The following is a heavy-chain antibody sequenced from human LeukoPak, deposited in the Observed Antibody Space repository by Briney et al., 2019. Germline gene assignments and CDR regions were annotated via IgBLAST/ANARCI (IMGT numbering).Heavy chain of an antibody. CDR1: GGSISSGGYS. J-gene: IGHJ4*02. D-gene: IGHD3-3*01. CDR3: ARGNDFWSGEVDY. Sequence: SETLSLTCAVSGGSISSGGYSWSWIRQPPGKGLEWIGYIYHSGSTYYNPSLKSRVTISVDRSKNQFSLKLSSVTAADTAVYYCARGNDFWSGEVDYWGQGTLVTASS. V-gene: IGHV4-30-2*01. CDR2: IYHSGST.